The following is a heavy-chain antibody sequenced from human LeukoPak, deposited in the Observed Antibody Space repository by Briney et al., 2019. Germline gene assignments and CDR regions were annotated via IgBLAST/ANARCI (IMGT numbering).Heavy chain of an antibody. Sequence: PGESLRLSCAASGFTFTTYWMSWVRQAPGKGLVWVSHIKSDGSSTSYADSVKGRFTISRDNAKNTLYLQMSSLRAEDTAVYYCATGFITMAGIDYWGQGTLVTVSS. V-gene: IGHV3-74*01. J-gene: IGHJ4*02. CDR1: GFTFTTYW. CDR2: IKSDGSST. CDR3: ATGFITMAGIDY. D-gene: IGHD6-19*01.